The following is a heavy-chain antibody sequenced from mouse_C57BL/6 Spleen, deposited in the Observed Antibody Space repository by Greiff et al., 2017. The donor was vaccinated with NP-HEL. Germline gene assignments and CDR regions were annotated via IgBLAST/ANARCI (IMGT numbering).Heavy chain of an antibody. Sequence: VQLKQSGPELVKPGASVKISCKASGYSFTGYYMNWVKQSPEKSLEWIGEINPSTGGTTYNQKFKAKATLTVDKSSSTAYMQLKSLTSEDSAVYYCASLYGNHFDYWGQGTTLTVSS. CDR3: ASLYGNHFDY. D-gene: IGHD2-1*01. CDR2: INPSTGGT. J-gene: IGHJ2*01. V-gene: IGHV1-42*01. CDR1: GYSFTGYY.